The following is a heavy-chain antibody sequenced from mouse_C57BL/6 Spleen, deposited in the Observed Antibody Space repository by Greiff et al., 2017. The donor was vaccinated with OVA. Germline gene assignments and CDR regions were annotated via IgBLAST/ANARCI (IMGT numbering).Heavy chain of an antibody. Sequence: EVKLMESGPGLVKPSQSLSLTCSVTGYSITSGYYWNWIRQFPGNKLEWMGYISYDGSNNYNPSLKNRISITRDTSKNQFFLKLNSVTTEDTATYYCARVDYDYFDYWGQGTTLTVSS. D-gene: IGHD2-4*01. CDR1: GYSITSGYY. V-gene: IGHV3-6*01. CDR3: ARVDYDYFDY. J-gene: IGHJ2*01. CDR2: ISYDGSN.